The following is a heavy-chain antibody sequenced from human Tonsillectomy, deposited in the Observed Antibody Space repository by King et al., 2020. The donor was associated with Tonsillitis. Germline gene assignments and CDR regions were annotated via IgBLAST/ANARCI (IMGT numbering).Heavy chain of an antibody. CDR2: IYWDDDK. D-gene: IGHD6-13*01. V-gene: IGHV2-5*02. Sequence: TLKESGPTLVKPTQTLTLTCTFSGFSLSTSGVGVGWIRQPPGKALEWLALIYWDDDKRYSPSLKSRLTITKDTSKNQVVLTMTNMDPVDTATYYCARTSYSSSWYPAEYFQHWGQGTLVTVSS. CDR3: ARTSYSSSWYPAEYFQH. CDR1: GFSLSTSGVG. J-gene: IGHJ1*01.